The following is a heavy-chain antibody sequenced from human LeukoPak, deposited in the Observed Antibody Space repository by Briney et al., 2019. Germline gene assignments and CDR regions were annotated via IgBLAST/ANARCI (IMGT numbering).Heavy chain of an antibody. CDR2: IKQDGSEK. Sequence: PGGSLRLSCAASGLTFSSYWMSWVRQAPGKGLEWVANIKQDGSEKHYVDSVKGRFTISRDNAKNSLYLQMNSLRAEDTAVYYCARPYNGYWGQGTLVTVSS. CDR3: ARPYNGY. J-gene: IGHJ4*02. CDR1: GLTFSSYW. D-gene: IGHD1-14*01. V-gene: IGHV3-7*01.